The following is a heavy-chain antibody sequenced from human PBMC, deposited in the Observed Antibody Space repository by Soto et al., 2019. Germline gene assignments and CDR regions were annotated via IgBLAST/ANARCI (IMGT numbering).Heavy chain of an antibody. V-gene: IGHV4-39*01. J-gene: IGHJ3*02. D-gene: IGHD2-2*01. CDR2: IYYSGST. CDR1: GGSISSSSYY. Sequence: QLQLQESGPGLVKPSETLSLTCTVSGGSISSSSYYWGWIRQPPGKGLEWIGSIYYSGSTYYNPSLNSRVTISVDTSKNQFALKLSSVTAADTAVYYCASPKPYCSSTSCYRNDAFDIWGQGTMVTVSS. CDR3: ASPKPYCSSTSCYRNDAFDI.